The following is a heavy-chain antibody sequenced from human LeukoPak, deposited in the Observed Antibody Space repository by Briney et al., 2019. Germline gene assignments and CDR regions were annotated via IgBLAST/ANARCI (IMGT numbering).Heavy chain of an antibody. D-gene: IGHD3-22*01. CDR1: GFTFSSYW. V-gene: IGHV3-48*02. CDR2: ISSSSSTI. Sequence: GGSLRLSGAASGFTFSSYWMNWARQAPGKGLEWVSYISSSSSTIYYADSVKGRFTISRDNAKNSLYLQMNSLRDEDTAVYYCARDRYFYDSSAERTAEYFQNWGQGTLVTVSS. J-gene: IGHJ1*01. CDR3: ARDRYFYDSSAERTAEYFQN.